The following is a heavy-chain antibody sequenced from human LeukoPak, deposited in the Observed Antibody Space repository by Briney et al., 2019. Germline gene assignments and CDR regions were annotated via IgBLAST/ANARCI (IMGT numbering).Heavy chain of an antibody. CDR3: ARDRYDLWSGPRYNWFDP. CDR2: INPNSGDT. CDR1: GFSFTGYY. Sequence: GASVKVFCKASGFSFTGYYVHWVRQAPGQGLEWMGWINPNSGDTKYAQKFQGRVTMTRDTSITTAYMELSRLRSDDTAVYYCARDRYDLWSGPRYNWFDPWGQGTPVTVSS. J-gene: IGHJ5*02. V-gene: IGHV1-2*02. D-gene: IGHD3-3*01.